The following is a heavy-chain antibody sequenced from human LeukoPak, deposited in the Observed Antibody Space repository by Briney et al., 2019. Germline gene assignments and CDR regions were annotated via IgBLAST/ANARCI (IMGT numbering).Heavy chain of an antibody. Sequence: PWGSLRLSCAASGFTFSSYGMHWVRQAPGKGLEWVAVIWSDGSNKYYADSVKGRFTISRDNSKNTLYLQMNSLRAEDTAVYYCARASESNWFDPWGQGTLVTVSS. CDR3: ARASESNWFDP. CDR2: IWSDGSNK. J-gene: IGHJ5*02. CDR1: GFTFSSYG. V-gene: IGHV3-33*01.